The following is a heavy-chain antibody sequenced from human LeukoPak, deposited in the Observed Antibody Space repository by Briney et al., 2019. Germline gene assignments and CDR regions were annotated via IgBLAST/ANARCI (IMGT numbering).Heavy chain of an antibody. D-gene: IGHD1-1*01. V-gene: IGHV3-21*01. CDR2: ISSSSSYI. Sequence: GGSLRLSCAASGFTFSSYSMNWVRQAPGKGLEWVSSISSSSSYIYYADSVKGRFTISRDNAKNSLYLQMNSLRAEDTAVCYCARDLAPLVQLERRWGAFDIWGQGTMVTVSS. J-gene: IGHJ3*02. CDR1: GFTFSSYS. CDR3: ARDLAPLVQLERRWGAFDI.